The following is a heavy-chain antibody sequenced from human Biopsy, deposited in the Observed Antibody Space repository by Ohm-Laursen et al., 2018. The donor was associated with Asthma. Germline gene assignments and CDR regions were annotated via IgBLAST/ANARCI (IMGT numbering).Heavy chain of an antibody. Sequence: SQTLSLTCTVSGASIKTDAHYWSWLRQPPGKGLEWFGFIHYSGSTSYNPSLKGGVTISVDTSKNQFSLKLSSVTAADTAVYYCARASAAASSNWFDPWGQGTLVTVSS. CDR3: ARASAAASSNWFDP. CDR2: IHYSGST. J-gene: IGHJ5*02. D-gene: IGHD6-25*01. CDR1: GASIKTDAHY. V-gene: IGHV4-30-4*01.